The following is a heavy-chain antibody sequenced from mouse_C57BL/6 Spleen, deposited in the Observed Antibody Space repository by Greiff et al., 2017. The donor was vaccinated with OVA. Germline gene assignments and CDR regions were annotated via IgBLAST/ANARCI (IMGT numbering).Heavy chain of an antibody. J-gene: IGHJ3*01. CDR1: GFNIKDYY. Sequence: EVQGVESGAELVKPGASVKLSCTASGFNIKDYYMHWVKQRTEQGLEWIGRIDPEDGETKYAPKFQGTATITADTSSNTAYLQLSSLTSEDTAVYYCARIYDGYPAWFAYWGQGTLVTVSA. V-gene: IGHV14-2*01. D-gene: IGHD2-3*01. CDR3: ARIYDGYPAWFAY. CDR2: IDPEDGET.